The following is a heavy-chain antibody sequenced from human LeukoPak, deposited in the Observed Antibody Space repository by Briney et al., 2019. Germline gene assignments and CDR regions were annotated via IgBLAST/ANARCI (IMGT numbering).Heavy chain of an antibody. CDR2: INPKSGGT. Sequence: ASVKVSCKASGYTFIAYYIHWVRQAPGQGLEWMGWINPKSGGTNYAQKFQGRVTMTRDASITTAYMELSGLRLDDTAIYYCARGGAYGSESYSFDYWGQGTLVTVSS. V-gene: IGHV1-2*02. CDR1: GYTFIAYY. CDR3: ARGGAYGSESYSFDY. J-gene: IGHJ4*02. D-gene: IGHD3-10*01.